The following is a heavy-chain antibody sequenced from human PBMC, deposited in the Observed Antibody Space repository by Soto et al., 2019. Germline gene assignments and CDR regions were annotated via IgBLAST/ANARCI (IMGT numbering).Heavy chain of an antibody. V-gene: IGHV4-59*01. D-gene: IGHD3-10*01. J-gene: IGHJ4*02. CDR3: ARGGVLLAPLDY. CDR1: GGSISSYY. CDR2: IYYSGST. Sequence: SETLSLTCTVSGGSISSYYCSWIRQPPGRGLEWIGYIYYSGSTNYNPSLKSRVTISVDTSKNQFSLKLSSVAAADTAVYYCARGGVLLAPLDYWGQGTLVTVSS.